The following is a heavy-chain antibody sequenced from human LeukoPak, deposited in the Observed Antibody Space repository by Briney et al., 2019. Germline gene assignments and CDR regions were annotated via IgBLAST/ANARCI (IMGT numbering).Heavy chain of an antibody. V-gene: IGHV3-23*01. Sequence: GGSLRLSCAASGFTFSSYAMSWVRQAPGKGLEWVSAISGSGGSTWYADSVKGRFTISRDNSKNTLYLQMNSLRAEDTAVYYCAEGGSFSEGNIDYWGQGTLVTVSS. CDR2: ISGSGGST. D-gene: IGHD1-14*01. CDR3: AEGGSFSEGNIDY. CDR1: GFTFSSYA. J-gene: IGHJ4*02.